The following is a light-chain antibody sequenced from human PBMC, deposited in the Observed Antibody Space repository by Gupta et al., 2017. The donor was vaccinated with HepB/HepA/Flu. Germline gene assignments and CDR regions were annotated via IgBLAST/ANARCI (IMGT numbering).Light chain of an antibody. CDR3: CSYAGTYTYV. CDR2: DVI. J-gene: IGLJ1*01. Sequence: QSALTQPRSVPGSPGQSVTISCTGTSTDVGNYNYVSLYQQHPGKAPKLMIYDVIKRPSGVPDRFSGSKSGNTASLTISGLQAEDEADYYCCSYAGTYTYVFGNGTKVTVL. CDR1: STDVGNYNY. V-gene: IGLV2-11*01.